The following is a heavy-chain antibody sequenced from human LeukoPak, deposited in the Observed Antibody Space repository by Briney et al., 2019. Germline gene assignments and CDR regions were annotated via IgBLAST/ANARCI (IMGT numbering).Heavy chain of an antibody. CDR2: INPNSGGT. D-gene: IGHD6-13*01. Sequence: ASVKVSCKASGYTFTGYYMHWVRQAPGQGLEWMGWINPNSGGTNYAQKFQGRVTMTRDTSISTAYMELSRLRSDDTAVYYCARGTSSRVKHYYFDYWGKGTLVTVSS. J-gene: IGHJ4*02. V-gene: IGHV1-2*02. CDR1: GYTFTGYY. CDR3: ARGTSSRVKHYYFDY.